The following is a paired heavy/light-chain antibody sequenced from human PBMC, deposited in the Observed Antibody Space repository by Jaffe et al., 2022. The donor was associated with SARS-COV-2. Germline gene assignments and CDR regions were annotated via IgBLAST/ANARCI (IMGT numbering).Heavy chain of an antibody. CDR1: GFPFPNYS. V-gene: IGHV3-30-3*01. J-gene: IGHJ4*02. D-gene: IGHD5-18*01. CDR2: ISHDGTEK. CDR3: TKPGQLWLVSYFDN. Sequence: QVQLVESGGGVVQPGRSLRLSCAASGFPFPNYSMHWVRQAPGGGLEWLAVISHDGTEKYYADSVKGRFTISRDNSQNTLYLQLASLRPEDTSVYYCTKPGQLWLVSYFDNWGQGTLVTVSS.
Light chain of an antibody. Sequence: EIVMTQSPATLSVSPGERATLSCRASQSVDSTSLGSNLAWFQQKPGQAPRLLIYGASTRATGIPARFSGSGSGTEFTLTISSLQSEDFAVYYCQQYSNWPPMYTFGQGTKLEIK. CDR1: QSVDSTSLGSN. CDR2: GAS. V-gene: IGKV3-15*01. CDR3: QQYSNWPPMYT. J-gene: IGKJ2*01.